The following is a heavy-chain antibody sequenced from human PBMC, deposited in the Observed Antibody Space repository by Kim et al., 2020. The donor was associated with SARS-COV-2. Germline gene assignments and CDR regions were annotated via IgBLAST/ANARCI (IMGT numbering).Heavy chain of an antibody. CDR2: VWHDGSND. Sequence: GGSLRLSCAASGFNFGNYGLHWVRQAPGKGLEWVALVWHDGSNDHYAESVKGRFTISRDNSENTLHLQMDNLRVEDTAVYYCVRENRGGLLWFGEFAYWGPGTLVTVSS. J-gene: IGHJ4*02. CDR1: GFNFGNYG. V-gene: IGHV3-33*01. CDR3: VRENRGGLLWFGEFAY. D-gene: IGHD3-10*01.